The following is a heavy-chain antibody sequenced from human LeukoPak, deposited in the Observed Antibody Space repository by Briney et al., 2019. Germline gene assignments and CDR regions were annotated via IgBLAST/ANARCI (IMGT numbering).Heavy chain of an antibody. V-gene: IGHV3-21*06. J-gene: IGHJ6*02. D-gene: IGHD3-22*01. CDR2: ITTSGTYI. CDR1: GFTFTRFN. Sequence: GGSLRLSYAASGFTFTRFNMNWVRQAPGKGLELVSSITTSGTYIYYADSVKGRFTISRDNAKNPLYLQMNSLRAEDTAVYYCARPFYYDNNGGEGMDVWGQGTTVTVSS. CDR3: ARPFYYDNNGGEGMDV.